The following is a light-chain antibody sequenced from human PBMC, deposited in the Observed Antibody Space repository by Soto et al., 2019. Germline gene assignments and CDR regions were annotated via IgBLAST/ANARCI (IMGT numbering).Light chain of an antibody. Sequence: QSVLTQPRSVSGSPGQSVTIPCTGTSSDVGGYNYVSWYQQHPGKAPKLMIYDVSKRPSGVPDRFSGSKSGNTASLTISGLQAEDEADYYCCSYAGSYTVVFGTGTKVTVL. V-gene: IGLV2-11*01. J-gene: IGLJ1*01. CDR3: CSYAGSYTVV. CDR1: SSDVGGYNY. CDR2: DVS.